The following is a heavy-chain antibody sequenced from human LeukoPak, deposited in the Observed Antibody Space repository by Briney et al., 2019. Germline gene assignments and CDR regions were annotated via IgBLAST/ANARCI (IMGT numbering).Heavy chain of an antibody. CDR1: GGSVSSDTYY. CDR3: ARSYGSRSYYPFDP. CDR2: ICYNGAS. Sequence: SETLSLTCTVSGGSVSSDTYYWSWIRQPPGKGLEWIGYICYNGASNYNPSLESRVTISVDTSKNQFSLKLSSVIAADTAVYYFARSYGSRSYYPFDPWGQGTLVTVSS. D-gene: IGHD3-10*01. V-gene: IGHV4-61*01. J-gene: IGHJ5*02.